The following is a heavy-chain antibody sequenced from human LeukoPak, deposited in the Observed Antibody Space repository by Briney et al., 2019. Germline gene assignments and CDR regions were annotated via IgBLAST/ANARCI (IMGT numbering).Heavy chain of an antibody. CDR2: ISSSSNYT. CDR1: GFTFSDYY. Sequence: GGSLRLSRAASGFTFSDYYMSWIRQAPGKGLEWVSYISSSSNYTNYADSVTGRFTISRDNAKNSLYLQMNRLRAEDTAVYYCARDPAGLWYDYWGQGTLVTVSS. V-gene: IGHV3-11*06. CDR3: ARDPAGLWYDY. D-gene: IGHD5-18*01. J-gene: IGHJ4*02.